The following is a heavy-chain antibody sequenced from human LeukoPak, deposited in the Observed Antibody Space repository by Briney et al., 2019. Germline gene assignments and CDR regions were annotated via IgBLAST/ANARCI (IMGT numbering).Heavy chain of an antibody. D-gene: IGHD3-10*01. CDR1: GYTFAAYY. V-gene: IGHV1-2*02. CDR3: ATGHITMVRGVIH. Sequence: ASVKVSCKASGYTFAAYYMYWVRQAPGQGLEWMGWIRPNSGVTNYTQKFQGRVTMTRDTSISTAYMELSRLRSDDTAVYYCATGHITMVRGVIHWGQGTLVTVSS. CDR2: IRPNSGVT. J-gene: IGHJ4*02.